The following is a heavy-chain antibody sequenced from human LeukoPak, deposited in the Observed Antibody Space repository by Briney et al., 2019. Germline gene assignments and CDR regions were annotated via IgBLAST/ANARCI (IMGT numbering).Heavy chain of an antibody. Sequence: SVKVSCKASGGTFSSYAISWVRQAPGQGLEWMGGIIPIFGTANYAQKFQGRVTITADESTSTAYMELSSLRSEDTAVYYCATLAYYYDSSGPKDFDYWGQGTLVTVSS. CDR3: ATLAYYYDSSGPKDFDY. CDR1: GGTFSSYA. CDR2: IIPIFGTA. J-gene: IGHJ4*02. V-gene: IGHV1-69*01. D-gene: IGHD3-22*01.